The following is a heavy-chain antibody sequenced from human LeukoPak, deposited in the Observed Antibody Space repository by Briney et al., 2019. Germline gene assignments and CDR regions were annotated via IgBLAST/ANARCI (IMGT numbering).Heavy chain of an antibody. J-gene: IGHJ6*02. D-gene: IGHD6-13*01. Sequence: SVKVSCKASGGTFSSYAISWVRQAPGQGLEWMGRIIPILGIANYAQKFQGRVTITADKSTSTAYMELSSLRSEDTAVYYCAREKKAADRPYYGMDVWGQGTTVTVSS. CDR2: IIPILGIA. CDR3: AREKKAADRPYYGMDV. CDR1: GGTFSSYA. V-gene: IGHV1-69*04.